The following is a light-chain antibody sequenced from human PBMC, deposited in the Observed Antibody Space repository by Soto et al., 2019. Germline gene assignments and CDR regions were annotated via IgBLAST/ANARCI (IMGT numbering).Light chain of an antibody. CDR1: SSNIGNNY. J-gene: IGLJ2*01. Sequence: QSVLTQPPSVSAAPGQKVTISCSGSSSNIGNNYVSWYQQLPGTAPKLLIYDNNKRPSGIPDRFSGSKSGTSATLGITGLQTGDEADYYCETSDSSLSAVVFGGGTQLTVL. CDR2: DNN. CDR3: ETSDSSLSAVV. V-gene: IGLV1-51*01.